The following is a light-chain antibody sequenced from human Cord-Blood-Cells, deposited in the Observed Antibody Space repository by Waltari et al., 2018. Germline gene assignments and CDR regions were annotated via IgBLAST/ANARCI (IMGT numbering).Light chain of an antibody. V-gene: IGLV2-14*01. CDR2: EVS. Sequence: QSALTQPASVSGSPGQSITISCTGTSSDVGGYNYVSWYQQHPGKAPKLMIYEVSNRPSGVSNRCSCSKSGNTASLTISGLQAEDEADYYCSSYTSSSTLVVFGGGTKLTVL. CDR1: SSDVGGYNY. J-gene: IGLJ2*01. CDR3: SSYTSSSTLVV.